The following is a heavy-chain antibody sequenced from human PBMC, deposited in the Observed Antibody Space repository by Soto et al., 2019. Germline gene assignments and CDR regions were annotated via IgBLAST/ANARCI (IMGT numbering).Heavy chain of an antibody. V-gene: IGHV3-23*01. CDR2: ITGNGGST. D-gene: IGHD1-26*01. CDR3: ARSRLGGSYSGGAFDI. Sequence: GGSLRLSCAASGFTFNSYTMTWVRQAPGKGLEWVSGITGNGGSTYYADSVKGRFTISRDNSKNTLYLQMNSLRAEDTAVYYCARSRLGGSYSGGAFDIWGQGTMVTVSS. CDR1: GFTFNSYT. J-gene: IGHJ3*02.